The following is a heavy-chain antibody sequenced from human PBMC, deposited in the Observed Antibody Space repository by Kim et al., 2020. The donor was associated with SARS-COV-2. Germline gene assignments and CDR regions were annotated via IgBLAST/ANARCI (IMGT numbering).Heavy chain of an antibody. Sequence: SVKVSCKASGGTFSSYASSWVRQAPGQGLEWMGRIIPILGIANYAQKFQGRVTITADKSTSTAYMELSSLRSEDTAVYYCAREIVGASHGVSDYWGQGTLVTVSS. CDR3: AREIVGASHGVSDY. J-gene: IGHJ4*02. D-gene: IGHD1-26*01. V-gene: IGHV1-69*04. CDR2: IIPILGIA. CDR1: GGTFSSYA.